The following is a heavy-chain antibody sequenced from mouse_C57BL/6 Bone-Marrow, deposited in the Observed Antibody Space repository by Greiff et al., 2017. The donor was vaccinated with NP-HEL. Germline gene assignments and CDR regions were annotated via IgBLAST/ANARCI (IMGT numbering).Heavy chain of an antibody. V-gene: IGHV5-9*01. Sequence: EVQGVESGGGLVKPGGSLKLSCAASGFTFSSYTMSWVRQTPEKRLEWVATISGGGGNTYYPDSVKGRFTISRDNAKNTMYLQVSSLRSEDTALYCWAARDTAVVATGYLDYWGQGTTLTVSS. J-gene: IGHJ2*01. CDR1: GFTFSSYT. CDR3: AARDTAVVATGYLDY. D-gene: IGHD1-1*01. CDR2: ISGGGGNT.